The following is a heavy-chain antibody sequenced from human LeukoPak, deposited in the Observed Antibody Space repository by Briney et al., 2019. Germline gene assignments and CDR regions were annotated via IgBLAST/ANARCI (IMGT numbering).Heavy chain of an antibody. CDR3: ARVTSYYYNTSGDYYFDH. Sequence: GGSLRLSCVASGFTFSTYRMSWVRQAPGKGLVWVANIIQDGSAKNYVDSVKGRFTISRDNAKNSLYLQMNSLRAEDTAVYYCARVTSYYYNTSGDYYFDHWGQGTLVTVSA. CDR1: GFTFSTYR. CDR2: IIQDGSAK. J-gene: IGHJ4*02. D-gene: IGHD3-22*01. V-gene: IGHV3-7*04.